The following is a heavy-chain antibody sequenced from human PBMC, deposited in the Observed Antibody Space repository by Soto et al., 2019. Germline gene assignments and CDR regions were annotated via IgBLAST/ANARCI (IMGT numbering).Heavy chain of an antibody. D-gene: IGHD3-10*01. CDR1: GFTFSSYS. J-gene: IGHJ6*02. CDR3: ARGSMVQGATSRYGMHV. CDR2: ISSSSSTI. V-gene: IGHV3-48*02. Sequence: GGSLRLSCAASGFTFSSYSMNWVRQAPGKGLEWVSYISSSSSTIHYADSVKGRFTTSRDNAKNSLYLQMNSLRDEDTAVYYCARGSMVQGATSRYGMHVRGQGTTVTVSS.